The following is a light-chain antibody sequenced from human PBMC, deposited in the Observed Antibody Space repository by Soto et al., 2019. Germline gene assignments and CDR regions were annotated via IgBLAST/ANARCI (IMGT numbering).Light chain of an antibody. CDR3: QQYGDWPLT. CDR1: QSVGNN. CDR2: ATS. J-gene: IGKJ4*01. Sequence: EIVVTQSPATLSVSPGERATLSCRASQSVGNNFAWYQQKPGQAPRLLIFATSTRATGVPARVCGSGSGTEFTLTISSLQSEDFAVYYCQQYGDWPLTFGGGAKVEIE. V-gene: IGKV3-15*01.